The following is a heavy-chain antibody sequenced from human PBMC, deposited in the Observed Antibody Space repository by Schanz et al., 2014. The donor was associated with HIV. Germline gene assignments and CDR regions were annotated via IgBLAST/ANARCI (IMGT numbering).Heavy chain of an antibody. CDR3: ARVFGRTYGLPDY. J-gene: IGHJ4*02. D-gene: IGHD3-10*01. V-gene: IGHV3-7*03. Sequence: ESGGGLVQPGGSLRLSCAASGFTFSSYWMTWVRQAPGKGLEMVANMNQDGSRKYYVDSVKGRFTISRDNARTSLYLQMNSLRAEDTAVYYCARVFGRTYGLPDYWGQGTLVTVSS. CDR1: GFTFSSYW. CDR2: MNQDGSRK.